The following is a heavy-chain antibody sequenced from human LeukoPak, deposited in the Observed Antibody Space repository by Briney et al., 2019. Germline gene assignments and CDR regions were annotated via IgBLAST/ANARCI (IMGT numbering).Heavy chain of an antibody. CDR1: GGSINSYYW. D-gene: IGHD4-11*01. CDR3: AHYTVGRSAHHD. V-gene: IGHV2-5*08. Sequence: TLSLTCTVSGGSINSYYWSWIRQPPGKALEWLALIYWDDDKRYSPSLKSRLTITKDTSKNQVVLTMTNMDPVDTATYYCAHYTVGRSAHHDWGQGTLVTVSS. CDR2: IYWDDDK. J-gene: IGHJ4*02.